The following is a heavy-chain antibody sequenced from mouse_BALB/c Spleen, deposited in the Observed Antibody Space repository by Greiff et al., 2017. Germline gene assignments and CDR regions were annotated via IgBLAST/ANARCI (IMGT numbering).Heavy chain of an antibody. CDR3: ARDGGGNPWFDY. CDR2: ISDSGSYT. Sequence: EVQLVEPGGGLVKPGASLKFSCAASGFTFTDYYMYWVRQTPEKRLEWVGTISDSGSYTYYPDSVKGRVTMSRDNAKNNLYLQMSSLKSEDTAMYDCARDGGGNPWFDYWGQGTLVTVSA. J-gene: IGHJ3*01. V-gene: IGHV5-4*02. D-gene: IGHD2-1*01. CDR1: GFTFTDYY.